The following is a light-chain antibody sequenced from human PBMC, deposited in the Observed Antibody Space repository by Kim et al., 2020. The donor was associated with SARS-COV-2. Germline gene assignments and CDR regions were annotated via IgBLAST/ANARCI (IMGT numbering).Light chain of an antibody. CDR3: AAWDDSLSGREV. V-gene: IGLV1-47*01. Sequence: RVPISCSGGRAINGPNYVYWYHQVPGTGPTLTIYRENQRPSGVPERFSGSRSGTSASLAISGLRPEDEDDYYYAAWDDSLSGREVFGGGTQLTVL. CDR1: RAINGPNY. J-gene: IGLJ2*01. CDR2: REN.